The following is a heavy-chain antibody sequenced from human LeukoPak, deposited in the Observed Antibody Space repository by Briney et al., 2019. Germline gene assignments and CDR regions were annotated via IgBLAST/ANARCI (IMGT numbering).Heavy chain of an antibody. CDR1: GGSISSGGYY. CDR3: ARDLVKDYYYYGMDV. D-gene: IGHD3-10*01. CDR2: IYYSGST. V-gene: IGHV4-61*08. J-gene: IGHJ6*02. Sequence: PSETLSLTCTVSGGSISSGGYYWSWIRQHPGKGLEWIGYIYYSGSTYYNPSLKSRVTISVDTSKNQFSLKLSSVTAADTAVYYCARDLVKDYYYYGMDVWGQGTTVTVSS.